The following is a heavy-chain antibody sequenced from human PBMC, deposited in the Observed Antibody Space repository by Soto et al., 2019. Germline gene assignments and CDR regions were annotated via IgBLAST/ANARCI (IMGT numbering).Heavy chain of an antibody. J-gene: IGHJ4*02. CDR3: ARDAGVSGELYY. CDR2: ISAYNGNT. V-gene: IGHV1-18*01. CDR1: GYTFTSYG. Sequence: QVQLVQSGAEVKKPGASVKVSCKASGYTFTSYGISWVRQAPGQGLEWMGWISAYNGNTNYAQKLQGRVTMTTDTATSTGDRELRSLRSDDTAVYYCARDAGVSGELYYWGQGTLVTVSS. D-gene: IGHD3-16*01.